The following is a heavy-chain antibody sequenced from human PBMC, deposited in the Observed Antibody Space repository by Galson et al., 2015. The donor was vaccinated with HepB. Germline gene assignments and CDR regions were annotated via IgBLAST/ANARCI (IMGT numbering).Heavy chain of an antibody. CDR3: ANNYYGSGSYYP. V-gene: IGHV3-21*01. CDR2: ISSSSSYI. J-gene: IGHJ5*02. D-gene: IGHD3-10*01. Sequence: SLRLSCAASGFTFSSYSMNWVRQAPGKGLEWVSSISSSSSYIYYADSVKGRFTISRDNAKNSLYLQMNSLRAEDTAVYYCANNYYGSGSYYPWGQGTLVTVSS. CDR1: GFTFSSYS.